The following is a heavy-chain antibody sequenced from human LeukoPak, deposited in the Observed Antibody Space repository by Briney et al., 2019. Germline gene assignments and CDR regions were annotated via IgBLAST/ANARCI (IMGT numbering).Heavy chain of an antibody. V-gene: IGHV4-34*01. J-gene: IGHJ4*02. CDR1: GGSFSGYY. CDR3: ARGGIVVATDY. D-gene: IGHD6-19*01. CDR2: INHRGST. Sequence: SETLPLTCDVYGGSFSGYYWSWIRQPPGKGLEWIGEINHRGSTNYNPSLKSRVTISVDTSKNQFSLKLTSVTAADAAVYYCARGGIVVATDYWGRGTLVTVSS.